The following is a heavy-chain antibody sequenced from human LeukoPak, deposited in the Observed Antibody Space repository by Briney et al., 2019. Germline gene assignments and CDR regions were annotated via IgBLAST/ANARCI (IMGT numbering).Heavy chain of an antibody. J-gene: IGHJ4*02. CDR3: PHTRDDYICVF. V-gene: IGHV2-5*02. CDR2: IRWDDAK. Sequence: SGPTLVNPTPILLLTPSFVGTGLRTSGVPVGWIRQPPGKVLVWLALIRWDDAKRYRPYLKSRLIISEDTSKHPVALTRAHIDPVNTATYYCPHTRDDYICVFWGQGTLVTVSS. CDR1: GTGLRTSGVP. D-gene: IGHD5-24*01.